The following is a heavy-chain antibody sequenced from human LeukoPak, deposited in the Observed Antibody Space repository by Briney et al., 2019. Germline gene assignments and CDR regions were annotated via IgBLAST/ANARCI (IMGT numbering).Heavy chain of an antibody. J-gene: IGHJ1*01. Sequence: GGSLRLSCAASGFTVSSNYMSWVRQTPGKGLEWVSVIYSGGSTYYADSVKGRFTISRDNSKSTLYLQMNSLRAEDTAVYYCASLAYYDNSGPLPYFQHWGQGTLVTVSS. D-gene: IGHD3-22*01. CDR1: GFTVSSNY. V-gene: IGHV3-53*01. CDR3: ASLAYYDNSGPLPYFQH. CDR2: IYSGGST.